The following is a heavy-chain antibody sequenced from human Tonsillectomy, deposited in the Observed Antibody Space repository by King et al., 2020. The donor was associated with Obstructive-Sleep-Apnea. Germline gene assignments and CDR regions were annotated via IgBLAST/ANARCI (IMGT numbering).Heavy chain of an antibody. CDR2: IYSGGST. CDR1: GFTVSSNY. Sequence: VQLVESGGGLVQPGGSLRLSCAASGFTVSSNYMSWVRQAPGKGLEWVSVIYSGGSTYYADSVKGRFTISRDNSKNTLYFQMNSLRAEETAVYYCARDRYYYGSGSYYNGYYYGMDVWGQGTTVTVSS. J-gene: IGHJ6*02. CDR3: ARDRYYYGSGSYYNGYYYGMDV. V-gene: IGHV3-66*01. D-gene: IGHD3-10*01.